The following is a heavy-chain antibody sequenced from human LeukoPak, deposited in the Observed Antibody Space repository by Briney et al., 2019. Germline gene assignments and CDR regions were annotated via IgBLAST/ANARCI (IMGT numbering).Heavy chain of an antibody. Sequence: PGGSLRLSCAASGFTFSSYAMSWVRQAPGKGLEWVSAISGSGGSTYYADSVKGRFTISRDNSKNTLYLQMNSLRAEDTAVYYCAKPPGYSSSWDLGYWGQGTLVTVSS. CDR3: AKPPGYSSSWDLGY. V-gene: IGHV3-23*01. CDR2: ISGSGGST. CDR1: GFTFSSYA. J-gene: IGHJ4*02. D-gene: IGHD6-13*01.